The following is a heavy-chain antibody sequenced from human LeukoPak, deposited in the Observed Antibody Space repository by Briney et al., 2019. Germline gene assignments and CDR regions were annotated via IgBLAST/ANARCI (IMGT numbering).Heavy chain of an antibody. Sequence: ASVKVSCKASGYTFTSYGISWVRQAPGQGLEWMGWISAYNGNTNYAQKLQGRVTMTTDTSTSTAYMELRSLRSDDTAVYYCARGHGSGWSYYYGMDVWGQGTTVTVSS. CDR1: GYTFTSYG. V-gene: IGHV1-18*01. J-gene: IGHJ6*02. D-gene: IGHD6-19*01. CDR3: ARGHGSGWSYYYGMDV. CDR2: ISAYNGNT.